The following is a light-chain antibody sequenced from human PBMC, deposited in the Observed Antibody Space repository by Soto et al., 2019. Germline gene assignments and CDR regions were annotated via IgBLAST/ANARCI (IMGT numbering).Light chain of an antibody. CDR2: AAS. CDR3: QQSYSTPHT. V-gene: IGKV1-39*01. J-gene: IGKJ5*01. CDR1: QSISSY. Sequence: DIQMTQSRSSLSSSVGDRVTITCRASQSISSYLNWYQQKPGKAPKLLIYAASSLQSGVPSTFSGSGSGTDFTLTISSLQPEDFATYYCQQSYSTPHTFGQGTRLEI.